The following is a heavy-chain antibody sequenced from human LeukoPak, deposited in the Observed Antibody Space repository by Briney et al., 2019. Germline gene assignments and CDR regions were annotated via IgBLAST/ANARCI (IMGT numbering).Heavy chain of an antibody. CDR1: GFTFSGYA. J-gene: IGHJ4*02. CDR3: AKEDSWVPFDY. V-gene: IGHV3-23*01. D-gene: IGHD3-22*01. Sequence: GGSLRLSCAATGFTFSGYAMSWVRQAPGKGLEWVSSITDRGDSTYYADSVKGRLTISRDNSKNTLYLQMNSLRAEDTAVYYCAKEDSWVPFDYWGQGTLVTVSS. CDR2: ITDRGDST.